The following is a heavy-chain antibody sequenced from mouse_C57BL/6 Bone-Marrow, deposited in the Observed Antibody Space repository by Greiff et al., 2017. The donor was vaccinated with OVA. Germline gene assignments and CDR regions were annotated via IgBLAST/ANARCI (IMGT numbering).Heavy chain of an antibody. Sequence: QVQLQQSGAELVRPGASVTLSCKASGYTFTDYEMHWVKQTPVHGLEWIGAIDPETGGTAYNQKFKGKAILTADKSSSTAYMKLRSLTSEDSAVYDSTRSYCNYGDFDYCGQGTTLTVSS. D-gene: IGHD2-1*01. CDR1: GYTFTDYE. CDR2: IDPETGGT. CDR3: TRSYCNYGDFDY. V-gene: IGHV1-15*01. J-gene: IGHJ2*01.